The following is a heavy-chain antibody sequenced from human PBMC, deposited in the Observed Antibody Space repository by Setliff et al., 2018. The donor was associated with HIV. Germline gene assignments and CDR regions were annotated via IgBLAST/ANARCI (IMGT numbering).Heavy chain of an antibody. CDR2: ISGSGDGA. J-gene: IGHJ4*01. D-gene: IGHD2-15*01. V-gene: IGHV3-23*01. CDR1: GFTFSSYP. CDR3: AKDGISGGAYPPYYFDY. Sequence: GGSLRLSCAASGFTFSSYPMSWVRQAQGKGLEWVSSISGSGDGAYHADSVKGRFTISRDNSKNTLYLLMNGLRVEDTAVYYCAKDGISGGAYPPYYFDYWGHGTLVTVSS.